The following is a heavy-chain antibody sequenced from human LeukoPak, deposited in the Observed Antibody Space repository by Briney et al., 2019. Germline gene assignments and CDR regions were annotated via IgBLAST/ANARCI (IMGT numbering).Heavy chain of an antibody. Sequence: AVKDSSKAPRGTSSRDAISWVRQAPGQGLEWRGGIIPIFGTANYAQKFQGGVTITADKSTRTAYMYLSSLRYEDTGLYYCAPGYGHNWGQGTLVTVSS. CDR1: RGTSSRDA. V-gene: IGHV1-69*06. J-gene: IGHJ4*02. CDR3: APGYGHN. D-gene: IGHD5-18*01. CDR2: IIPIFGTA.